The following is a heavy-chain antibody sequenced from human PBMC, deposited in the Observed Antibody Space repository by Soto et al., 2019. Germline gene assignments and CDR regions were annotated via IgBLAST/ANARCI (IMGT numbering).Heavy chain of an antibody. V-gene: IGHV1-69*08. D-gene: IGHD2-15*01. CDR2: IIPILGIA. J-gene: IGHJ3*02. CDR3: AREKGRCSGGSCYSGAFYI. Sequence: QVQLVQSGAEVKKPGSSVKVSCKASGGTFSSYTISWVRQAPGQGLEWMGRIIPILGIANYAQKFQGRVTITADKSTSTAYMELSSLRSEDTAVYYCAREKGRCSGGSCYSGAFYIWGQGTMVTVSS. CDR1: GGTFSSYT.